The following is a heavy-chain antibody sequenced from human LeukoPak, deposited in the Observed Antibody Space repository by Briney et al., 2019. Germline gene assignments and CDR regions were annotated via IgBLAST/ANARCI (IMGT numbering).Heavy chain of an antibody. Sequence: GGSLRLSCAVSGFNFNDYAMHWLRQAPGKGLEWVANIKQDGSEKYYMDSVKGRFTISRDNAKNSLYLQMNSLRAEDTAVYYCARSYDFWSGLEGYWGQGTLVTVSS. CDR2: IKQDGSEK. D-gene: IGHD3-3*01. J-gene: IGHJ4*02. CDR1: GFNFNDYA. CDR3: ARSYDFWSGLEGY. V-gene: IGHV3-7*01.